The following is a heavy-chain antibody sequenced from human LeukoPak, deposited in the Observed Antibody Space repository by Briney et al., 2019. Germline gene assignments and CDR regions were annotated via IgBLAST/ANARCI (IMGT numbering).Heavy chain of an antibody. J-gene: IGHJ3*02. V-gene: IGHV4-4*07. CDR1: GGSISSYY. CDR2: IYTSGST. D-gene: IGHD5-24*01. CDR3: ARDSQMATKAGWVGDVFDI. Sequence: PSETLSLTCTVSGGSISSYYWSWIRQPAGKGLEWIGRIYTSGSTNYNPSLKSRVTMSVDTSKNQFSLKLSSVTAADTAVYYCARDSQMATKAGWVGDVFDIWGQGTMVTVSS.